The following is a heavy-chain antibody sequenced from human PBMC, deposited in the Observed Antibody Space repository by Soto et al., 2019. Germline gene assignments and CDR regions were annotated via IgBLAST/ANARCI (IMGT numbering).Heavy chain of an antibody. CDR2: LSSSGSTI. CDR3: ARDNLGVVTAYYYYYGMDV. Sequence: PGGSLRLSCAASGFTFSDYYMSWIRQAPGKGLEWVSYLSSSGSTIYYADSVKGRFTISRDNAKNSLYLQMNSLRAEDTAVYYCARDNLGVVTAYYYYYGMDVWGQGTTVTVSS. D-gene: IGHD2-21*02. V-gene: IGHV3-11*01. CDR1: GFTFSDYY. J-gene: IGHJ6*02.